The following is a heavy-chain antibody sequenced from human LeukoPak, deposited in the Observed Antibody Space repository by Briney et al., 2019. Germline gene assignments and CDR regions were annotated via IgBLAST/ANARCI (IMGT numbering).Heavy chain of an antibody. Sequence: GGSLRLSCAASGFTVSSNFMTWVRQAPGKGLEWVALISYDGSNKYYADSVKGRCTISRDNAKNSLYLQMNSLRDEDTAVYYCARAFGLTDYWGQGTLLTVSS. CDR3: ARAFGLTDY. CDR2: ISYDGSNK. CDR1: GFTVSSNF. J-gene: IGHJ4*02. D-gene: IGHD3/OR15-3a*01. V-gene: IGHV3-30*03.